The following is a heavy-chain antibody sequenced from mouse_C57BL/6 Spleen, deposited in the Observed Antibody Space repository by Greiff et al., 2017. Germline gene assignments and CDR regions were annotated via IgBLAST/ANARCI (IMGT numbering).Heavy chain of an antibody. D-gene: IGHD2-13*01. Sequence: VKLQESGPGLVQPSQSLSITCTVSGFSLTSYGVHWVRQSPGKGLEWLGVIWSGGSTDYNAAFISRLSISTDNSKSQVFFKMNSLQADDTAIYYCARKDYSDYAWFAYWGQGTLVTVSA. CDR3: ARKDYSDYAWFAY. CDR2: IWSGGST. CDR1: GFSLTSYG. V-gene: IGHV2-2*01. J-gene: IGHJ3*01.